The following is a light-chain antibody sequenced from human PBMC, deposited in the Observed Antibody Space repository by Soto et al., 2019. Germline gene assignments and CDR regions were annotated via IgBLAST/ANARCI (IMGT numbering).Light chain of an antibody. J-gene: IGKJ5*01. CDR3: QQTDSFLIT. V-gene: IGKV3-11*01. Sequence: EIVLKQSPAALSLYQGERATLSCRASQSVSTYLAWYQQRPGQAPRLLIYDASYGATDIPPRFSGSGSGTDFTLTISSLEPEDFGTYYCQQTDSFLITFGQGTRLEIK. CDR2: DAS. CDR1: QSVSTY.